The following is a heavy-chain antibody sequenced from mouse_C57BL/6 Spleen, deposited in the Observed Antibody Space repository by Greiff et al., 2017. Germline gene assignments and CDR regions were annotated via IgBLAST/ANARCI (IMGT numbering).Heavy chain of an antibody. CDR2: INPSSGYT. CDR1: GYTFTSSW. D-gene: IGHD2-4*01. J-gene: IGHJ4*01. V-gene: IGHV1-7*01. Sequence: VQLQQSGAELAKPGASVKLSCKASGYTFTSSWMHWVKQRPGQGLEWIGYINPSSGYTKYNQKFKDKATLTADKSSSTAYMQLSSLTYEDSAVYYCARPSKVYYDYDGKDYYAMDYGGQGTSVTVSS. CDR3: ARPSKVYYDYDGKDYYAMDY.